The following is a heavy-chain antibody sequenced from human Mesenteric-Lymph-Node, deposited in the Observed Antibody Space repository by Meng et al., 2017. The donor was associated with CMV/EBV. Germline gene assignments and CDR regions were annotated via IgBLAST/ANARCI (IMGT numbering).Heavy chain of an antibody. CDR2: ISGDGSST. D-gene: IGHD3-3*01. V-gene: IGHV3-23*01. CDR3: ARESGFRRVVRRDWFDP. J-gene: IGHJ5*02. Sequence: GGSLRLSCAASGFTFSNIAMTWVRQAPGKGLEWVSTISGDGSSTYYADSVKGRFTISRDNSKNTLYLQMNSLRAEDTAVYYCARESGFRRVVRRDWFDPWGQGTLVTVSS. CDR1: GFTFSNIA.